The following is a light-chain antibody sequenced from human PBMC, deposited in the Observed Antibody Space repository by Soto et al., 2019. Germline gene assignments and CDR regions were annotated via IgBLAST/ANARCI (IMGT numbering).Light chain of an antibody. CDR2: DVS. CDR1: SSEVGGYNY. CDR3: RSYTSSSSLYV. V-gene: IGLV2-14*01. Sequence: QSALTQPASVSGSPGQSITISYTGTSSEVGGYNYVSWYQQHPDKAPKLMIYDVSNRPSGVSNRFSGSKSGNTASLTISGLQTEDEADYYCRSYTSSSSLYVFGTGTKLTVL. J-gene: IGLJ1*01.